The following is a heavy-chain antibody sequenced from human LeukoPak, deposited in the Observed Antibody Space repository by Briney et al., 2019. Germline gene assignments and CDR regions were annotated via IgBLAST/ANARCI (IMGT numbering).Heavy chain of an antibody. Sequence: GGSLRLSCTVSGSTVNSNDMNWVRQAPGKGLEWVSLIYISGVTKYADSVQGRFTISRDNSKNTLYLQMNSLRAEDTAVYYCAQRSPSYWGQGTLVTVSS. D-gene: IGHD3-10*01. J-gene: IGHJ4*02. V-gene: IGHV3-66*01. CDR2: IYISGVT. CDR1: GSTVNSND. CDR3: AQRSPSY.